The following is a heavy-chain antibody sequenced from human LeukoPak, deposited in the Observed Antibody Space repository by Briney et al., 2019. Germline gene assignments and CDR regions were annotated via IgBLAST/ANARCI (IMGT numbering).Heavy chain of an antibody. J-gene: IGHJ5*02. V-gene: IGHV1-3*01. Sequence: ALVKVSCKASGYTFTSYAMHWVRQAPGQRLEWMGWINAGNGNTKYSQKFQGRVTITTDTSTSTAYMELRSLRSDDTAVYYCARDQRYFDWPPTYNWFDPWGQGTLVTVSS. CDR1: GYTFTSYA. CDR2: INAGNGNT. CDR3: ARDQRYFDWPPTYNWFDP. D-gene: IGHD3-9*01.